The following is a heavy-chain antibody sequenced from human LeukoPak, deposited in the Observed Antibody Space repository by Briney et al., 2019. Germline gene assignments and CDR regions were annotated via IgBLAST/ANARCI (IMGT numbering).Heavy chain of an antibody. V-gene: IGHV3-23*01. Sequence: GGSLRLSCVASGFPFSIYIMTWVRRAPGKGLEWISAITDSGATTYYADSVRGRFTISRDNSKNTLYLQMNSLRAEDTAVYYCARISGDDGDWGQGTLVTVSS. D-gene: IGHD4-17*01. J-gene: IGHJ4*02. CDR2: ITDSGATT. CDR3: ARISGDDGD. CDR1: GFPFSIYI.